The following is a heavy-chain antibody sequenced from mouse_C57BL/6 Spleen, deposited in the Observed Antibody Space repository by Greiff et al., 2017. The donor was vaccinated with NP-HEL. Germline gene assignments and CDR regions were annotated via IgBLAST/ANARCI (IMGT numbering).Heavy chain of an antibody. Sequence: VQLQQSGAELVRPGASVTLSCKASGYTFTDYEMHWVKQTPVHGLEWIGAIDPETGGTAYNQKFKGKAILTADKSSSTAYMELRSLTSEDSAVYYCTRGDGYYHYWGQGTTLTVSS. V-gene: IGHV1-15*01. J-gene: IGHJ2*01. D-gene: IGHD2-3*01. CDR3: TRGDGYYHY. CDR2: IDPETGGT. CDR1: GYTFTDYE.